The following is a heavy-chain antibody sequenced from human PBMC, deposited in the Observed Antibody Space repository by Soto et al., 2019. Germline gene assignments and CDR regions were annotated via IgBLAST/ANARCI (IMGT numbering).Heavy chain of an antibody. D-gene: IGHD4-17*01. CDR2: ISYIGGS. CDR3: ATSSYGDFRPNIDAFDI. CDR1: GGSISSDDYS. Sequence: PSETLSLTCTVSGGSISSDDYSWSWIRQPPGKGLEWIGYISYIGGSYYNPSLKSRVTTSVDTSKNQFSLKLRSVTAADTAVYFCATSSYGDFRPNIDAFDIWGQGTMVTVSS. V-gene: IGHV4-30-4*01. J-gene: IGHJ3*02.